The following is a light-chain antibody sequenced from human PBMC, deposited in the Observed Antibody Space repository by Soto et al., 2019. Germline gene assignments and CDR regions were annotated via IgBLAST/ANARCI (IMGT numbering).Light chain of an antibody. J-gene: IGKJ1*01. Sequence: DIQMTQSPSSLSASVGDRVTITCRASQKISNYLNWYQQKPGKAPNLLIYAASSLQSGVPSRFSGSGSETDFTLTISSLQPEDFATYYCQQTYTTLTWTFGQGTKVEI. CDR1: QKISNY. CDR3: QQTYTTLTWT. V-gene: IGKV1-39*01. CDR2: AAS.